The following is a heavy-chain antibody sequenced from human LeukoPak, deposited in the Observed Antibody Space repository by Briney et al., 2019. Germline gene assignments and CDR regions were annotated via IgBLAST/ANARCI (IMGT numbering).Heavy chain of an antibody. Sequence: GGSLRLSCAASGFTFRTYAMTWVRQAPGKGLEWVSSISGSGAGKFYAAPVKGRFTTSRDNSKNTLYVQMNSLRAEDTAVYYCAKAAYGDYAGAFDIWGQGTMVSVSS. D-gene: IGHD4-17*01. CDR3: AKAAYGDYAGAFDI. CDR2: ISGSGAGK. J-gene: IGHJ3*02. CDR1: GFTFRTYA. V-gene: IGHV3-23*01.